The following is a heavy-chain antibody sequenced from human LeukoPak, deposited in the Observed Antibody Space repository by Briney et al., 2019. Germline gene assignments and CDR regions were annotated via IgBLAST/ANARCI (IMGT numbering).Heavy chain of an antibody. V-gene: IGHV3-33*01. D-gene: IGHD3-10*01. CDR1: GFTFNSYG. J-gene: IGHJ4*02. Sequence: GRSLRLSCAASGFTFNSYGMHWVRQALGKGLEWVAFIWYDGSNKYYTDSVKGRFTISRDNSKNTLYLQMNSLRAEDTAVYYCARLFSNTFYYHSGTHLDYWGQGTLVTVSS. CDR2: IWYDGSNK. CDR3: ARLFSNTFYYHSGTHLDY.